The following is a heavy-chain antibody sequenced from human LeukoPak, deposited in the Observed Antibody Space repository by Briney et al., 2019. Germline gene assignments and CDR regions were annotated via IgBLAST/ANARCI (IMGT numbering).Heavy chain of an antibody. Sequence: PGGSLRLSCVASGFTFSSYWMSWVRQAPGKGLEWVANIKQDGSEKYYVDSVKGRFTISRDNAKNSLYLQMNSLRAEDTAVYYCARDSPNYDYVWGSYSDYWGQGTLVTVSS. D-gene: IGHD3-16*01. J-gene: IGHJ4*02. CDR1: GFTFSSYW. CDR2: IKQDGSEK. CDR3: ARDSPNYDYVWGSYSDY. V-gene: IGHV3-7*01.